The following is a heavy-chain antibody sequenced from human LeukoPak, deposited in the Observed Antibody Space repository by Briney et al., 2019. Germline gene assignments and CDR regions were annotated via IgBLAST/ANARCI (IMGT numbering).Heavy chain of an antibody. Sequence: ASVKVSCKASRGTFSSYAISWVRQAPGQGLEWMGGIIPIFGTANYAQKFQGRVTITTDESTSTAYMELSSLRSEDTAVYYCAREVVKGASRGIFDYWGQGTLVTVSS. CDR3: AREVVKGASRGIFDY. V-gene: IGHV1-69*05. CDR1: RGTFSSYA. D-gene: IGHD1-26*01. CDR2: IIPIFGTA. J-gene: IGHJ4*02.